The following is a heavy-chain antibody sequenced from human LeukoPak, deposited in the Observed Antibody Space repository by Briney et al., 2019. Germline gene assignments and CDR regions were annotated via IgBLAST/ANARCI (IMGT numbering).Heavy chain of an antibody. CDR3: ARGLRYYYDSSGYDAFDI. V-gene: IGHV4-59*12. Sequence: PSETLSLTCTVSGGSISSYYWSWIRQPPGRGLEWIGYIYYSGSTYYNPSLKSRVTISVDRSKNQFSLKLSSVTAADTAVYYCARGLRYYYDSSGYDAFDIWGQGTMVTVSS. D-gene: IGHD3-22*01. J-gene: IGHJ3*02. CDR1: GGSISSYY. CDR2: IYYSGST.